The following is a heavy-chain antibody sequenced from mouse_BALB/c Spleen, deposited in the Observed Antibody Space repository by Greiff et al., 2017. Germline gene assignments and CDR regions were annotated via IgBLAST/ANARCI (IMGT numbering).Heavy chain of an antibody. J-gene: IGHJ3*01. CDR3: ARSYRYDEGLTAY. Sequence: DVHLVESGPGLVKPSQSLSLTCSVTGYSITSGYYWNWIRQFPGNKLEWMGYISYDGSNNYNPSLKNRISITRDTSKNQFFLKLNSVTTEDTATYYCARSYRYDEGLTAYGGQGTLVTVSA. D-gene: IGHD2-14*01. CDR2: ISYDGSN. V-gene: IGHV3-6*02. CDR1: GYSITSGYY.